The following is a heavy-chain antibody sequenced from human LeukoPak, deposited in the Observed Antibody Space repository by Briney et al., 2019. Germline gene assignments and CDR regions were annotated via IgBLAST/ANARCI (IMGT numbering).Heavy chain of an antibody. D-gene: IGHD3-22*01. CDR2: ISSGSSTI. J-gene: IGHJ3*02. V-gene: IGHV3-48*04. CDR1: DFTFSTYS. CDR3: ARGHYDTGGYYWGSAFDI. Sequence: GGSLRLSCSASDFTFSTYSMNWVRQAPGKGLEWIAYISSGSSTIYYADSVEGRFTISRDNAKNSLYLQVNSLRAEDTAVYYCARGHYDTGGYYWGSAFDIWGQGTMVTISS.